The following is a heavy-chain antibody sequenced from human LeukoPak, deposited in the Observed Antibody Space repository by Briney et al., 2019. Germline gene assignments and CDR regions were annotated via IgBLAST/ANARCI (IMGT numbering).Heavy chain of an antibody. J-gene: IGHJ4*02. D-gene: IGHD5-18*01. Sequence: PGGSLRLSCAASGFTFSSYSMNWVRQAPGKGLEWVSYISSSGSTIYYADSVKGRFTISRDNAKNSLYLQMNSLRAEDTAVYYCARALGRGYSYGHALDYWGQGTLVTVSS. CDR3: ARALGRGYSYGHALDY. CDR2: ISSSGSTI. V-gene: IGHV3-48*04. CDR1: GFTFSSYS.